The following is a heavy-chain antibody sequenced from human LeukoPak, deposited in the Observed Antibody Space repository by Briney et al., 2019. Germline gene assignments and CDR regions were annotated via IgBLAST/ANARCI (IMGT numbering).Heavy chain of an antibody. CDR3: AVGELCGGGCIKFDY. Sequence: SVKVSCKASGGTFSSYAISWVRQAPGQGLEWMGGIIPIFGTANYAQKFQGRVTITADKSTSTAYMELSSLRSEDTAVYYCAVGELCGGGCIKFDYWGQGTLVTVSS. CDR2: IIPIFGTA. J-gene: IGHJ4*02. CDR1: GGTFSSYA. D-gene: IGHD2-21*02. V-gene: IGHV1-69*06.